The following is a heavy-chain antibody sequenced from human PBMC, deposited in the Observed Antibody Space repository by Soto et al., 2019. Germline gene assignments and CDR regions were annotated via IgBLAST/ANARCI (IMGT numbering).Heavy chain of an antibody. CDR3: AKGWRYGYSSNYFDY. CDR2: ISYDGSNK. CDR1: GFTFSSYG. Sequence: QVQLVESGGGVVQPGRSLRLSCAASGFTFSSYGMHWVRQAPGKGLEWVAVISYDGSNKYYADSVKGRFTISRDNSKNTLYLQMNSLRAEDTAVYYCAKGWRYGYSSNYFDYWGQGTLVTVSS. V-gene: IGHV3-30*18. D-gene: IGHD6-19*01. J-gene: IGHJ4*02.